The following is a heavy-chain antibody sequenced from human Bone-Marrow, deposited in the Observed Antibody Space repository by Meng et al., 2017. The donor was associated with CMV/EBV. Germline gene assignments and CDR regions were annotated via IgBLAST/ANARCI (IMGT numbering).Heavy chain of an antibody. Sequence: GGSLRLSCAASGFTFSSYAMHGVRQAPGKGLEWVAVISYDGSNKYYADSVKGRFTISRDKSKNTLYLQMNSLRAEETAVYYCARVYGYYYDSSGPSLVDYWGQGTLVTVPQ. V-gene: IGHV3-30*04. J-gene: IGHJ4*02. CDR3: ARVYGYYYDSSGPSLVDY. CDR1: GFTFSSYA. D-gene: IGHD3-22*01. CDR2: ISYDGSNK.